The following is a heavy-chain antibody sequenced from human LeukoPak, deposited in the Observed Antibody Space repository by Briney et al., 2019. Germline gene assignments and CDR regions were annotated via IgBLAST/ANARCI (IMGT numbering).Heavy chain of an antibody. J-gene: IGHJ4*02. CDR2: IKQDGSEK. CDR3: AREYYDSSGCSDY. Sequence: GGSLRLSCAAPGFTFSSYWMSWVRQAPGKGLEWVANIKQDGSEKYYVDSVKGRFTISRDNAKNSLYLQMNSLRAEDTAVYYCAREYYDSSGCSDYWGQGTLVTVSS. V-gene: IGHV3-7*01. CDR1: GFTFSSYW. D-gene: IGHD3-22*01.